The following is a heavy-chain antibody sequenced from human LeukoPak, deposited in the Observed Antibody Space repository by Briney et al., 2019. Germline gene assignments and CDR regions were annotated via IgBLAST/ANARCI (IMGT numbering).Heavy chain of an antibody. D-gene: IGHD6-19*01. CDR2: IYYSGST. J-gene: IGHJ4*02. CDR1: GGSISSTSYY. Sequence: PSETLSLTCTVSGGSISSTSYYWGWIRQPPGKGLEWIGSIYYSGSTYYNPSLKSRVAISADRSKNQFSLKLSSVTAADTAVYYCARDGDSSGWTRSDYWGQGTLVTVSS. CDR3: ARDGDSSGWTRSDY. V-gene: IGHV4-39*07.